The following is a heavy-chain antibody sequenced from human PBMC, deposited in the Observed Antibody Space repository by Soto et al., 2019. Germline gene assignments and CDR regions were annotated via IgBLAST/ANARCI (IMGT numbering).Heavy chain of an antibody. CDR3: ARSPFGVRGAYLDY. D-gene: IGHD3-10*01. V-gene: IGHV3-48*03. Sequence: GGSLRLSCAASGFTFSSYEMNWVRQAPGKGLEWVSYISSSGSTIYYADSVKGRFTISRDNAKNSLYLQMNSLRAEDTAVYYCARSPFGVRGAYLDYWGQGTLVTVSS. J-gene: IGHJ4*02. CDR1: GFTFSSYE. CDR2: ISSSGSTI.